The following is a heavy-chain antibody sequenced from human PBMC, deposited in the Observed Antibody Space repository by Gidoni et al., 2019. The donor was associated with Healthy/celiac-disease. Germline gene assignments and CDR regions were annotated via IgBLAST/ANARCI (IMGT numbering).Heavy chain of an antibody. CDR2: IWYDGSNK. V-gene: IGHV3-33*01. Sequence: QVQLVESGGGVVQPGRYLRLSCAASGFTFSSYGMHWVAQAHGKGLEWVAVIWYDGSNKYYADSVKRRFTISRDNSKNTLYLQMNSLRAEDTAVYYCARAGSGSFTGGAFDIWGQGTMVTVSS. D-gene: IGHD1-26*01. CDR3: ARAGSGSFTGGAFDI. J-gene: IGHJ3*02. CDR1: GFTFSSYG.